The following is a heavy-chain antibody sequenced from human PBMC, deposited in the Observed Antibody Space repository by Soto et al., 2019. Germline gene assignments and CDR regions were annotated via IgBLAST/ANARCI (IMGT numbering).Heavy chain of an antibody. D-gene: IGHD4-4*01. CDR3: ARGKVYRSANWFDS. CDR1: GYTFTSYG. CDR2: ISAYNGNT. Sequence: QVQLVQSGAEVKKPGASVKVSCKAPGYTFTSYGITWVRQAPGQGLERMGWISAYNGNTNYAQKLQGRDTMTTDTSTSTAYVELRSLRSDDTAVYYCARGKVYRSANWFDSWGQGTLVTVSS. V-gene: IGHV1-18*01. J-gene: IGHJ5*01.